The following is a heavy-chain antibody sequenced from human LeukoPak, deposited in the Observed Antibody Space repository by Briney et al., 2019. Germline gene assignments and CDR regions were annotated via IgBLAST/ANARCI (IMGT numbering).Heavy chain of an antibody. J-gene: IGHJ5*02. CDR1: GFTFSSYA. D-gene: IGHD6-13*01. CDR3: ARERIAATGTNWFDA. CDR2: ISYDGSNK. Sequence: GGSLRLSCAASGFTFSSYAMHWVRQAPGKGLEWVAVISYDGSNKYYADSVKGRFTISRDNSKNTLYLQMNSLRAEDTAVYYCARERIAATGTNWFDAWGQGTLVTVSS. V-gene: IGHV3-30*04.